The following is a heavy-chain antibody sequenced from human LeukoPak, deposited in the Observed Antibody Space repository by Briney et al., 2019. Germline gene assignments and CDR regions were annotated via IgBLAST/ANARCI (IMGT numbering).Heavy chain of an antibody. V-gene: IGHV3-11*01. CDR1: GFTFSDYY. CDR3: ARFYYDILFYYGMDV. J-gene: IGHJ6*02. CDR2: ISSSGSTI. Sequence: PGGSLRLSCAASGFTFSDYYMSWIRQAPGKGLEWVPYISSSGSTIYYADSVKGRFTISRDNAKNSLYLQMNSLRAEDTAVYYCARFYYDILFYYGMDVWGQGTTVTVSS. D-gene: IGHD3-9*01.